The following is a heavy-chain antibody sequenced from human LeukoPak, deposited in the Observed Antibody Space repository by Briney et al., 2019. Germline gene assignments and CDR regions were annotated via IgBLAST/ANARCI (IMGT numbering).Heavy chain of an antibody. CDR2: ISGSGGST. D-gene: IGHD3-16*01. Sequence: GGSLRLSCAASGFTFSSYAMSWVRQAPGKGLEWVSAISGSGGSTYYADSVKGRFTISRDNSKNTLYLQMNSLRAEDTAVYYCARDRASWARSSYWFDPWGQGTLVTVSS. J-gene: IGHJ5*02. CDR3: ARDRASWARSSYWFDP. CDR1: GFTFSSYA. V-gene: IGHV3-23*01.